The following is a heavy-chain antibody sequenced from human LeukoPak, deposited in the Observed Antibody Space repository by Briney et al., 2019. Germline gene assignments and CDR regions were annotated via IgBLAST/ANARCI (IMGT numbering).Heavy chain of an antibody. J-gene: IGHJ4*02. CDR2: ISGSGGST. V-gene: IGHV3-23*01. D-gene: IGHD1-26*01. CDR3: ARDGTIGTHHIDY. Sequence: GGTLRLSCAASGFTFSSYGMSWVRQAPGKGLEWVSAISGSGGSTYYADSVKGRFTISRDNSKNTLYLQMNSLRAEDTALYYCARDGTIGTHHIDYWGQGTLVTVSS. CDR1: GFTFSSYG.